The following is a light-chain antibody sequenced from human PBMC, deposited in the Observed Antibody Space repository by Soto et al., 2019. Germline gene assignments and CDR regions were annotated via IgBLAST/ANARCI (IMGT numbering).Light chain of an antibody. J-gene: IGKJ2*01. CDR1: QTISSW. CDR2: DAS. Sequence: DIQMTQSPSTLPASVGDRVTITCRASQTISSWLAWYQQKPGKAPDLLIYDASRLLSGVPSRFSGSGSGTAFTLTIASLQPEEFSTYYCQQSDSTPYTFGQGTKVDIK. V-gene: IGKV1-39*01. CDR3: QQSDSTPYT.